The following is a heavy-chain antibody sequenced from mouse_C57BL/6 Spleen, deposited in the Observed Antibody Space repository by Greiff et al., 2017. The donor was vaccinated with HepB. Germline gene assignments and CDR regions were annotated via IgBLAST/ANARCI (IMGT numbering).Heavy chain of an antibody. CDR3: ARWGYGSSYWFAY. CDR1: GYAFSSYW. CDR2: IYPGDGDT. J-gene: IGHJ3*01. V-gene: IGHV1-80*01. D-gene: IGHD1-1*01. Sequence: VQLQQSGAELVKPGASVKISCKASGYAFSSYWMNWVKQRPGKGLEWIGQIYPGDGDTNYNGKFKGKATLTADKSSSTAYMQLSSLTSEDSAVYFCARWGYGSSYWFAYWGQGTLVTVSA.